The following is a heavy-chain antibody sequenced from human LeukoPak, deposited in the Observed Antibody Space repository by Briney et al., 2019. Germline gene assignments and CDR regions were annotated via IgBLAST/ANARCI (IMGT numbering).Heavy chain of an antibody. CDR3: ARASSSEAYHFDS. Sequence: PGGSLRLSCAASGFTVSDNYMTWVRHAPGKGLEWVSIIYSVGSTSHTDSVKGRFTISRDNSKNTLYLQMNGLRTEDTAVYYCARASSSEAYHFDSWGQGTLVTVSS. CDR2: IYSVGST. V-gene: IGHV3-66*01. J-gene: IGHJ4*02. CDR1: GFTVSDNY. D-gene: IGHD3-10*01.